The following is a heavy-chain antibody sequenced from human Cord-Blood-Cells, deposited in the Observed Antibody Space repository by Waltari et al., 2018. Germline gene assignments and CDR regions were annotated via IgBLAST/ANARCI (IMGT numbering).Heavy chain of an antibody. CDR3: ARVGIPSIAARNWFDP. Sequence: QVQLVQSGAEVKKPGASVKVSCQASGYTFTGYYMHWVRQAPVQGLEWMGWINPNSGGTNYAQKFQGRVTMTRDTSISTAYMELSRLRSDDTAVYYCARVGIPSIAARNWFDPWGQGTLVTISS. CDR1: GYTFTGYY. J-gene: IGHJ5*02. V-gene: IGHV1-2*02. CDR2: INPNSGGT. D-gene: IGHD6-6*01.